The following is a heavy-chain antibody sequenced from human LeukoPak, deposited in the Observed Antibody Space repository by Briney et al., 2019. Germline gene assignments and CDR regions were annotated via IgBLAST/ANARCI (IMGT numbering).Heavy chain of an antibody. CDR1: GYTFTSYA. J-gene: IGHJ1*01. V-gene: IGHV1-3*01. CDR3: AREPSYCGGDCYSYFQH. Sequence: ASVKVSCKASGYTFTSYAMHWVRQAPGQRLEWMGWINAGNGNTKYSQKFQGGVTITRDTSASTAYMELSSLRSEDTAVYYCAREPSYCGGDCYSYFQHWGQGTLVTVSS. D-gene: IGHD2-21*02. CDR2: INAGNGNT.